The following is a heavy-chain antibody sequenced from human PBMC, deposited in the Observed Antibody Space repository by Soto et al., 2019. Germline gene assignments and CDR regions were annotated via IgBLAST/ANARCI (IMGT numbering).Heavy chain of an antibody. CDR1: GFTFSDYG. D-gene: IGHD4-17*01. CDR2: IWYDGSNK. Sequence: PVVLLRLSYGASGFTFSDYGMHWVLQAPGKGLEWVAVIWYDGSNKYYADSVKGRFTISRDNSKNTLYLQMNSLRAEDKAVYYCARDSDGYWYFELWGRGTLVTVSS. J-gene: IGHJ2*01. V-gene: IGHV3-33*01. CDR3: ARDSDGYWYFEL.